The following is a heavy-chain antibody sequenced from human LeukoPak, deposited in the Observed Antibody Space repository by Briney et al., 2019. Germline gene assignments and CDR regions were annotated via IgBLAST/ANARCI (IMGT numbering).Heavy chain of an antibody. J-gene: IGHJ4*02. Sequence: PGGSLRLSCAASGFTFSGYWMSWVRQAPGKGLEWVSSISSSSSYIYYADSVKGRFTISRDNAKNSLYLQMNSLRAEDTAVYYCARGRYDSSGYDFDYWGQGTLVTVSS. CDR1: GFTFSGYW. V-gene: IGHV3-21*01. D-gene: IGHD3-22*01. CDR3: ARGRYDSSGYDFDY. CDR2: ISSSSSYI.